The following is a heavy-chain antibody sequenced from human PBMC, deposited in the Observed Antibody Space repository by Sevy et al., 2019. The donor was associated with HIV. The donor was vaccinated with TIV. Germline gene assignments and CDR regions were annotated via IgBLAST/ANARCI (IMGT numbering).Heavy chain of an antibody. D-gene: IGHD3-22*01. Sequence: GGSLRLSCVASGFNFNNAWMSWVRQAPGKGLEWVGRMRSKSDGGAIDHAPPVRGRFTISRDDSNNMLYLQLNSLKSEDTAMYYCATGSPGPTRNYYDSSGYYYWGQGTLVTVSS. CDR2: MRSKSDGGAI. J-gene: IGHJ4*02. V-gene: IGHV3-15*01. CDR3: ATGSPGPTRNYYDSSGYYY. CDR1: GFNFNNAW.